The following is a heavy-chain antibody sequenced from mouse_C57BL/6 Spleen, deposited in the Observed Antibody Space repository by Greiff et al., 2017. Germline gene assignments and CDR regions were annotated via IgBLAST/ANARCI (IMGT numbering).Heavy chain of an antibody. CDR2: INPSTGGT. J-gene: IGHJ2*01. D-gene: IGHD1-1*01. V-gene: IGHV1-42*01. CDR1: GYSFTGYY. Sequence: VQLKQSGPELVKPGASVKISCKASGYSFTGYYMNWVKQSPEKSLEWIGEINPSTGGTTYNQKFKAKATLTVDKSSSTAYMQLKSLTSEDSAVYYCARSSITTVVATDYWGQGTTLTVSS. CDR3: ARSSITTVVATDY.